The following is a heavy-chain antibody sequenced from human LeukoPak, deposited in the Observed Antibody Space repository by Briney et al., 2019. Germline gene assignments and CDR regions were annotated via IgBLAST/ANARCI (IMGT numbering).Heavy chain of an antibody. D-gene: IGHD1-26*01. V-gene: IGHV1-18*01. CDR2: ISAYNGVT. J-gene: IGHJ4*02. CDR3: ARWDRGRNSELDY. Sequence: ASVKVSCKASGYTFTSYDINWVRQATGQGLEWMGWISAYNGVTKSAQKLQGRVTMTTDTSTSTAYMELRNLRSDDTAVYYCARWDRGRNSELDYWGQGPLVTVAS. CDR1: GYTFTSYD.